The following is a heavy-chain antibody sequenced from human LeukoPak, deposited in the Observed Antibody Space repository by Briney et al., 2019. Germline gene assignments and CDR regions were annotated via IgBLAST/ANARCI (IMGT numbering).Heavy chain of an antibody. CDR3: ARGSSYGFSMGY. D-gene: IGHD5-18*01. CDR1: GGTFSSYS. J-gene: IGHJ4*02. V-gene: IGHV1-18*01. CDR2: ITTYNGDT. Sequence: ASVKVSCKASGGTFSSYSINWVRQAPGQGLEWIGWITTYNGDTNYAQKLQGRVTMTTDTSTSTAYMELRSLRSDDTAVYYCARGSSYGFSMGYWGQGTLVTVSS.